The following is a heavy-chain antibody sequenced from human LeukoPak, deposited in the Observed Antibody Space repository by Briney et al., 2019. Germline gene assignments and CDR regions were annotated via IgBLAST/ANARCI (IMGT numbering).Heavy chain of an antibody. D-gene: IGHD4-17*01. J-gene: IGHJ6*03. V-gene: IGHV4-4*07. Sequence: SETLSLTSSVSGGSISSYYWSWIRQPAGKGLEWVGRIYSSGSTNYNPSLKSRVTMSVDTSKNQFSLKLSSVTAADTAVYYCARDTETYYYMDVWGKGTTVTVSS. CDR3: ARDTETYYYMDV. CDR2: IYSSGST. CDR1: GGSISSYY.